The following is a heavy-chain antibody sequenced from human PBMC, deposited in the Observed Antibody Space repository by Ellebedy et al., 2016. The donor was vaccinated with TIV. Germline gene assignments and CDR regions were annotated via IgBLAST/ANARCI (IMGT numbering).Heavy chain of an antibody. J-gene: IGHJ4*02. CDR3: ARDTSRNQYQLFGPFDY. Sequence: ASVKVSCKASGYTFTGYYMHWVRQAPGQGLEWMGWINPNSGGTNYAQKFQGWVTMTRDTSISTAYMELRSLRSDDTAVYYCARDTSRNQYQLFGPFDYWGQGTLVTVSS. V-gene: IGHV1-2*04. CDR2: INPNSGGT. CDR1: GYTFTGYY. D-gene: IGHD2-2*01.